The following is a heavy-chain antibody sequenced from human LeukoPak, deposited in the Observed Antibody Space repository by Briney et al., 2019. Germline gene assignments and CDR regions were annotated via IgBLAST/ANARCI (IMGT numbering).Heavy chain of an antibody. V-gene: IGHV3-9*03. CDR2: ISWNIGSI. CDR1: GFTFDDYA. D-gene: IGHD1-26*01. Sequence: PGRSLRLSCAASGFTFDDYAMHWVRQAPGKGLEWVSGISWNIGSIGYADSVKGRFTISRDNAKNSLYLQMNSLRAEDMALNYCAAGKWELPVDYWGQGTLVTVSS. CDR3: AAGKWELPVDY. J-gene: IGHJ4*02.